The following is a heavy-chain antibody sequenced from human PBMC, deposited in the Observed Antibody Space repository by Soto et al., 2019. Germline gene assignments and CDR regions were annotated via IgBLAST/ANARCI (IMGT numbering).Heavy chain of an antibody. D-gene: IGHD5-18*01. CDR2: VNAGNDNT. Sequence: QVHIVQSGAEVKKPGASVKVSCKTSGYTFTNNVIHCVRQAPGQRLEWMGWVNAGNDNTKWSREFQGRLTLTKDASATTAYLEVSSLTSEDTAIYFCASEVPYGYSRFDYWGQGTLVTVSS. J-gene: IGHJ4*02. CDR1: GYTFTNNV. V-gene: IGHV1-3*01. CDR3: ASEVPYGYSRFDY.